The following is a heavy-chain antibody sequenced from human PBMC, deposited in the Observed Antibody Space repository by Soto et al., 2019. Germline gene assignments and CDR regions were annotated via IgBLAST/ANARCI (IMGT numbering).Heavy chain of an antibody. CDR1: GGSFSGYY. CDR2: INHSGST. V-gene: IGHV4-34*01. J-gene: IGHJ6*02. D-gene: IGHD3-10*01. CDR3: ARGMLWFGESSASYYYGMDV. Sequence: SETLSLTCAVYGGSFSGYYWSWIRQPPGKGLEWIGEINHSGSTNYNPSLKSRVTISVDTSKNQFSLKLSSVTAADTAVYYCARGMLWFGESSASYYYGMDVWGQGTTVTVSS.